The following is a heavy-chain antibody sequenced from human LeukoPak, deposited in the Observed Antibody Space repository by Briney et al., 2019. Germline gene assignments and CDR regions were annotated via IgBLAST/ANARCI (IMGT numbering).Heavy chain of an antibody. J-gene: IGHJ4*02. V-gene: IGHV1-2*06. CDR1: GYTFTGYY. CDR2: INPNSGGT. Sequence: ASVKVSCKASGYTFTGYYMHWERQAPGQGLEWMGRINPNSGGTNYAQKFQGRVTMTRDTSISTAYMELSRLRSDDTAVYYCARGYSSSEYYFDYWGQGTLVTVSS. D-gene: IGHD6-6*01. CDR3: ARGYSSSEYYFDY.